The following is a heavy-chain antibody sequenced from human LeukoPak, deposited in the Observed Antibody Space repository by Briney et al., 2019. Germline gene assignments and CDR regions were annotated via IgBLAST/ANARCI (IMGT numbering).Heavy chain of an antibody. CDR3: ARGWEGYFDY. D-gene: IGHD6-19*01. J-gene: IGHJ4*02. CDR2: ISGSGGST. Sequence: PGGSLRLSCAASGFTFSSYAMSWVRQAPGKGLEWVSAISGSGGSTYYADSVKGRFTISRDNAKNTLYLQMNSLRAEDTAVYYCARGWEGYFDYWGQGTLVTVSS. CDR1: GFTFSSYA. V-gene: IGHV3-23*01.